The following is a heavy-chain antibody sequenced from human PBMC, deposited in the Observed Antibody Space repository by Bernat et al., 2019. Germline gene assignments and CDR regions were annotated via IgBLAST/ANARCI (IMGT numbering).Heavy chain of an antibody. D-gene: IGHD6-13*01. V-gene: IGHV1-3*01. Sequence: QVQLVQSGAEVKKPGASVKVSCKASGFTFINYAIQWVRQAPGQSLEWMGWINAANGNTRYSQKFQGRVTMTTDTSTSTAYMELRSLRSDDTAVYYCARVRSIAAADVVDYWGQGTLVTVSS. CDR2: INAANGNT. CDR3: ARVRSIAAADVVDY. J-gene: IGHJ4*02. CDR1: GFTFINYA.